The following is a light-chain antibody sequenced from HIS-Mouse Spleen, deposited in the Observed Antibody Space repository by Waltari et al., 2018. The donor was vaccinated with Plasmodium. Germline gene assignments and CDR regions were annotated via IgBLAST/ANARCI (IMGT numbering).Light chain of an antibody. CDR1: VLAKKS. J-gene: IGLJ3*02. CDR2: KDS. V-gene: IGLV3-27*01. Sequence: SYELTQPSSLSVSPGQTARITCSGDVLAKKSARWVQQKPGQAPVLVIYKDSERPSGIPDRFSGSSSGTTVTLTISGAQVEDEADYYCYSAADNNLVFGGGTKLTVL. CDR3: YSAADNNLV.